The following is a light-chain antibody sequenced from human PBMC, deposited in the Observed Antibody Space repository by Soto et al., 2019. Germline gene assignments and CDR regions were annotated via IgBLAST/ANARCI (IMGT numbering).Light chain of an antibody. Sequence: QSVLTQPASVSGSPGQSIAISCTGTSSDVGGYNYVSWHQQHPGKAPKVLISVVSNRPSGVSNRFSGSKSGNTASLTISGLQAEDEAHYYCSSYRSGGTFVFGSGTKVNV. CDR3: SSYRSGGTFV. CDR2: VVS. V-gene: IGLV2-14*01. CDR1: SSDVGGYNY. J-gene: IGLJ1*01.